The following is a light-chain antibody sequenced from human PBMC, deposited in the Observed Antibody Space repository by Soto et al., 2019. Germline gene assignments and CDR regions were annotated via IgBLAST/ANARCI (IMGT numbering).Light chain of an antibody. CDR2: DAS. CDR1: QSVSSY. J-gene: IGKJ3*01. V-gene: IGKV3-11*01. Sequence: EIVLKQSPATLSLSPGERATLSCRASQSVSSYLAWYQQKPGQAPRLLIYDASNRATGIPARFSGSGSGTDFTLTISSLEPEDFAVYYCQQRSSWPPFAFGPGTKVDVK. CDR3: QQRSSWPPFA.